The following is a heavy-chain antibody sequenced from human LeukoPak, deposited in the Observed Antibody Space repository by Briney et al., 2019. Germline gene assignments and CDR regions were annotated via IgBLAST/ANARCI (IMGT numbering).Heavy chain of an antibody. CDR3: AREGGFHYDSSGDAFDI. D-gene: IGHD3-22*01. J-gene: IGHJ3*02. CDR1: GFTFNTYS. V-gene: IGHV3-48*04. CDR2: ISSSSATI. Sequence: GGSLRLSCVASGFTFNTYSMNWFRQAPGKGLEWISYISSSSATIYYADSVKGRFTISRDNAKNSLYLQMNSLRAEDTAVYYCAREGGFHYDSSGDAFDIWGQGTMVTVSS.